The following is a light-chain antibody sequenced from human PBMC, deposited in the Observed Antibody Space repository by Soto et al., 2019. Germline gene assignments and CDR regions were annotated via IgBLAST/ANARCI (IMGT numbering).Light chain of an antibody. Sequence: QSALTQPASVSGSPGESIIISCTGTSSDSGSYHLVSWYQHQSGKAPKLIIYKVSQWPSGVSDRFSASKSGNTASLTISGLQAEDEADYYCCSYAGSNWGYVFGTGTKLTVL. J-gene: IGLJ1*01. CDR3: CSYAGSNWGYV. CDR2: KVS. CDR1: SSDSGSYHL. V-gene: IGLV2-23*02.